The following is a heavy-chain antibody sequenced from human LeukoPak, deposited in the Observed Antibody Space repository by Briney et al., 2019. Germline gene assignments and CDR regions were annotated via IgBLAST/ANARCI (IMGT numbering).Heavy chain of an antibody. CDR3: TRDQEGSDY. J-gene: IGHJ4*02. CDR1: GFTFSSCS. CDR2: ITRSSSAK. Sequence: SGGSLRLSCVASGFTFSSCSMNWVRQAPGKGLEWVSYITRSSSAKFYADSVKGRFTISRDNAENLLYLQMNSLRAEDTAVYYCTRDQEGSDYWGQGTLVTVSS. V-gene: IGHV3-48*01.